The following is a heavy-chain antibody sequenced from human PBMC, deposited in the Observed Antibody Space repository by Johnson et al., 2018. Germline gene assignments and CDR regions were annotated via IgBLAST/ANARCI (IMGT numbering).Heavy chain of an antibody. Sequence: VQLQESGGGLVQPGESLRLSCTASGLTLNTYDIHWIRQAAGKGLEGLSYISGSGSTIYYADCVKGRFTVSTDTAETSVNLNMNSLRDEDTAVYYCRRWGGNTDIWGRGTMVTVSS. V-gene: IGHV3-48*02. CDR3: RRWGGNTDI. CDR2: ISGSGSTI. J-gene: IGHJ3*02. D-gene: IGHD3-16*01. CDR1: GLTLNTYD.